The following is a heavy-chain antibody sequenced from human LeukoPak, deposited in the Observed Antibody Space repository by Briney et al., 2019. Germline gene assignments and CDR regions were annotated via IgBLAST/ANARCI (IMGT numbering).Heavy chain of an antibody. J-gene: IGHJ3*02. CDR3: ARRGYYSGSFDI. Sequence: SETLSLTCTVSGGSIVTSDYYWGWIRLPPGKGLEYIGTIYYTGNTYYSPSPKSRLTIDIDTSKTQFSLKLNSATATDTAVYYCARRGYYSGSFDIWGQGTMVTVSS. D-gene: IGHD2-15*01. CDR2: IYYTGNT. V-gene: IGHV4-39*01. CDR1: GGSIVTSDYY.